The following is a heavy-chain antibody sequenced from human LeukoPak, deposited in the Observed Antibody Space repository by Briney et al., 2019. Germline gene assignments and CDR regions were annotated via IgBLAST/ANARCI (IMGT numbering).Heavy chain of an antibody. CDR3: ARDITDLNGMDV. CDR2: IIPIFSTA. CDR1: GGTFSSYA. Sequence: GASVKVSCKASGGTFSSYAISWVRQAPGQGLEWMGGIIPIFSTANYAQKFQGRVTITADESTSTAYMELSSLRSEDTAVYYCARDITDLNGMDVWGQGTTVTVSS. J-gene: IGHJ6*02. V-gene: IGHV1-69*13. D-gene: IGHD1-14*01.